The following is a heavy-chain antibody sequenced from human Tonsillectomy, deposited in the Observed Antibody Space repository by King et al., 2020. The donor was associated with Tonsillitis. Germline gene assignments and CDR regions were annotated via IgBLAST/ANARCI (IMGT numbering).Heavy chain of an antibody. CDR3: ARDGTQGYFDY. V-gene: IGHV3-21*01. Sequence: VQLVESGGGLVKPGGSLRLSCAASGFTFSTYSMNWVRQAPGKGLEWVSTISSSRSYIYYADSVKGRFTISRDNAKNSLYLQMKSLRAEDTAVYYCARDGTQGYFDYWGQGTLVTVSS. CDR1: GFTFSTYS. CDR2: ISSSRSYI. J-gene: IGHJ4*02. D-gene: IGHD1-26*01.